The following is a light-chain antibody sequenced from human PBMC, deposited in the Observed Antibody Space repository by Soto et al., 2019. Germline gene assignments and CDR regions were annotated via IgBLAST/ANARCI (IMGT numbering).Light chain of an antibody. V-gene: IGLV1-51*01. J-gene: IGLJ3*02. CDR1: NSNIGKNY. CDR2: DNN. CDR3: GTWDTGLSAGV. Sequence: QSVLTQPPSVSAAPGQEVTISCSGNNSNIGKNYVSWYQQIPGTAPKLLIYDNNKRPSGIPDRFSASKSGASATLGITGLQTGDEADYYCGTWDTGLSAGVFGGGTKLTVL.